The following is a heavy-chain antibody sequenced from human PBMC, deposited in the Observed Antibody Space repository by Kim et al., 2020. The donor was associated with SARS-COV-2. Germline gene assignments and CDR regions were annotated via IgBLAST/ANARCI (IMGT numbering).Heavy chain of an antibody. CDR3: WASLPWFGGFLGYYGMDV. V-gene: IGHV4-39*01. CDR2: HYCSRST. Sequence: SETLSLTCAVSGGSISSCSYYWGRHRQPQGKGLEWNGSHYCSRSTYYNPTLKSRVTISVDTSKNPFSLRLSSVTAADTAVYYCWASLPWFGGFLGYYGMDVWGQGTTVTVSS. D-gene: IGHD3-10*01. CDR1: GGSISSCSYY. J-gene: IGHJ6*02.